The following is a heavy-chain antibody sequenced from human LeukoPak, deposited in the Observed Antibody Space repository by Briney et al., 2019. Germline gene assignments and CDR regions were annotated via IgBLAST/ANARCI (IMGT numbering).Heavy chain of an antibody. CDR3: ARYRASGYYYSFDY. V-gene: IGHV3-33*01. CDR2: IWFDGSNK. D-gene: IGHD3-22*01. CDR1: GFTFSTYG. J-gene: IGHJ4*02. Sequence: HPGRSLRLSCAASGFTFSTYGMHWVRQAPGKGLEWVAVIWFDGSNKYYVDSVKGRFTISRDNSKNTLYLQMNSLRAEDTAVYFCARYRASGYYYSFDYWGQGTLVTVSS.